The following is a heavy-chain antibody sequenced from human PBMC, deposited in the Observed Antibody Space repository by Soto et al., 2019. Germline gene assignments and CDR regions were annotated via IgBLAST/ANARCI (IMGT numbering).Heavy chain of an antibody. CDR1: GGSFSGYY. CDR2: INHSGST. CDR3: ARELGYDSSGYRIFYFDY. Sequence: TLSLTCAVYGGSFSGYYWSWIRQPPGKGLEWIGEINHSGSTNYNPSLKSRVTISVDTSKNQFSLKLSSVTAADTAVYYCARELGYDSSGYRIFYFDYWGQGTLVTVPS. D-gene: IGHD3-22*01. V-gene: IGHV4-34*01. J-gene: IGHJ4*02.